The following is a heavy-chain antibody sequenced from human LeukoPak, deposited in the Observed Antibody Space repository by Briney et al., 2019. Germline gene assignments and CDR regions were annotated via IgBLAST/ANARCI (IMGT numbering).Heavy chain of an antibody. V-gene: IGHV3-30-3*01. CDR2: ISYDGSNK. CDR1: GFTFSSYA. J-gene: IGHJ3*02. Sequence: PGGSLRLSCAASGFTFSSYAMHWVRQAPGKGLEWVAVISYDGSNKYYADSVKGRFTISRDNSKNTLYLQMNSLRAEDTAVHYCARDPLRSGAFDIWGQGTMVTVSS. CDR3: ARDPLRSGAFDI. D-gene: IGHD4-17*01.